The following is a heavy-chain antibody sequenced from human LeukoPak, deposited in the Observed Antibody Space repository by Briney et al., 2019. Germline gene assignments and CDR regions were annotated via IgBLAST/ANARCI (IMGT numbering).Heavy chain of an antibody. CDR1: GITFSSYS. CDR3: ARVGTYPPQLPFDY. D-gene: IGHD2-2*01. V-gene: IGHV3-21*01. Sequence: GGSLRLSCAASGITFSSYSMNWVRQAPGKGLEWVSSISSSSSYIYYADSVKGRFTISRDNAKNSLYLQMNSLRAEDTAVYYCARVGTYPPQLPFDYWGQGTLVTVSS. J-gene: IGHJ4*02. CDR2: ISSSSSYI.